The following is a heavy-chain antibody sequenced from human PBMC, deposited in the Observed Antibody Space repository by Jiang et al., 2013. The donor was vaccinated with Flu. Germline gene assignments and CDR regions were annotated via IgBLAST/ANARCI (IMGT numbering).Heavy chain of an antibody. Sequence: SGAEVKKPGASVKVSCKASGYTFTGYYMHWVRQAPGQGLEWMGWINPNSGGTNYAQKFQGRVTMTRDTSISTAYMELSRLRSDDTAVYYCARDGPSRSSYYDILTGYYYYMDVWGKGTTVTVSS. CDR1: GYTFTGYY. D-gene: IGHD3-9*01. J-gene: IGHJ6*03. V-gene: IGHV1-2*02. CDR3: ARDGPSRSSYYDILTGYYYYMDV. CDR2: INPNSGGT.